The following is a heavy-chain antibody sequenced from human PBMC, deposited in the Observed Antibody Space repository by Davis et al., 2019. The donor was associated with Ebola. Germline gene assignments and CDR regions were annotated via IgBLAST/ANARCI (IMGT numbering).Heavy chain of an antibody. CDR1: GYTFTSYY. Sequence: AASVKVSCKASGYTFTSYYMHWVRQAPGQGLEWMGIINPSGGSTSYGQKFQGRVSMTRDTSTSTVYMELSSLRSEDTAVYYCARNSGGDFWSGYPNWFDPWGQGTLVTVSS. CDR3: ARNSGGDFWSGYPNWFDP. J-gene: IGHJ5*02. V-gene: IGHV1-46*01. D-gene: IGHD3-3*01. CDR2: INPSGGST.